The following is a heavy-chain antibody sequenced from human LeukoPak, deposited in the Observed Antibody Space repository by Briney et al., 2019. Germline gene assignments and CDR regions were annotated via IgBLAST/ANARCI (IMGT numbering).Heavy chain of an antibody. CDR3: AKDPNGDYIGAFDF. CDR2: ITTNGGYT. CDR1: AFSFSKFA. J-gene: IGHJ3*01. V-gene: IGHV3-23*01. D-gene: IGHD4-17*01. Sequence: GGSLRLSCAASAFSFSKFALIWVRQAPGKGREWVSAITTNGGYTLYADAVKGRLTVSRDNSKNTLYLQINSLRPEDTAMYYCAKDPNGDYIGAFDFWGQGTMVTVSS.